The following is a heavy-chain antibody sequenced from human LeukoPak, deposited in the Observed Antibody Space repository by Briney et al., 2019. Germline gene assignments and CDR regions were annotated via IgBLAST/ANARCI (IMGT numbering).Heavy chain of an antibody. CDR1: GGSFSGYY. CDR3: ARDLRGNAGRAQFDP. J-gene: IGHJ5*02. CDR2: IYYSGST. D-gene: IGHD2-2*01. Sequence: SETLSLTCAVYGGSFSGYYWSWIRQPPGKGLEWLGYIYYSGSTYYNPSLKSRVTISVDTSKNQFSLKLSSVTAADTAVYYCARDLRGNAGRAQFDPWGQGTLVTVSS. V-gene: IGHV4-34*09.